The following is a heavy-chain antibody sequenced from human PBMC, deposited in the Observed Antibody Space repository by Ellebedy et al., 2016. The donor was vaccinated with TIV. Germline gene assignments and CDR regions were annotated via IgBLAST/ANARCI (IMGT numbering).Heavy chain of an antibody. CDR3: ASDHTNWDGMDV. J-gene: IGHJ6*02. D-gene: IGHD2-8*01. CDR1: GDSISSYY. Sequence: MPSETLSLTCTVSGDSISSYYWSWIRQPPGKGLEWIGFIYYSGSTNYNPSLKSRVTISVDTSKNQFSLRLSSVTAADTAVYYCASDHTNWDGMDVWGQGTTVTVSS. CDR2: IYYSGST. V-gene: IGHV4-59*12.